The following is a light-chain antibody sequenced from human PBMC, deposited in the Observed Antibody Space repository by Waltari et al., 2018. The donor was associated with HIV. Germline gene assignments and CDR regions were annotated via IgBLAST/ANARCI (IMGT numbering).Light chain of an antibody. J-gene: IGLJ2*01. CDR1: SSDVGGYNY. CDR2: EVT. Sequence: QSALTQPPSASASPGQSVTISCTGTSSDVGGYNYVSWSQQHPGRAPKLIIYEVTKRPSGVPDRFSGSKFGSGTTAALTVSGLQAEDEADYYCSSYAGSDTLVFGGGTKLTVL. V-gene: IGLV2-8*01. CDR3: SSYAGSDTLV.